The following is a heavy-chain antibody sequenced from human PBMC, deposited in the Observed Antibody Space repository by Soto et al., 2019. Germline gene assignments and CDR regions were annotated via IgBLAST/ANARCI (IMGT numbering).Heavy chain of an antibody. CDR1: GGTFNTYT. CDR2: VVPMYDSV. CDR3: ASWRSYSGSYCFDY. Sequence: GASVKVSCKASGGTFNTYTINWLRQAPGRGLEWVGQVVPMYDSVNYAETFQGRVTITVDKSTNTAYMELTSLRSQDTALYFCASWRSYSGSYCFDYWGQGTLVTV. V-gene: IGHV1-69*06. J-gene: IGHJ4*02. D-gene: IGHD1-26*01.